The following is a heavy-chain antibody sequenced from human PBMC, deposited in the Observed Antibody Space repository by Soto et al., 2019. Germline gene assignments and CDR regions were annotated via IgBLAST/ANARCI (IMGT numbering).Heavy chain of an antibody. CDR3: ARGPSITIFGVVYYYYYGMDV. CDR2: INHSGST. D-gene: IGHD3-3*01. Sequence: SETLSLTCAVYGGSFSGYYWSWIRQPPGKGLEWIGEINHSGSTNYNPSLKSRVTISVDTSKNQFSLKLSSVTAADTAVYYCARGPSITIFGVVYYYYYGMDVWGQGTTVTVSS. J-gene: IGHJ6*02. V-gene: IGHV4-34*01. CDR1: GGSFSGYY.